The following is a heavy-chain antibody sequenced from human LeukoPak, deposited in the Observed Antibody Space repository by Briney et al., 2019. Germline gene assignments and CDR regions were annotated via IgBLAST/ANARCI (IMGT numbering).Heavy chain of an antibody. CDR1: GYTFTSYA. CDR2: INAGNGNT. Sequence: ASVKVSCKASGYTFTSYAMHWVRQAPGQRLEWMGWINAGNGNTKYSQKFQGRVTITRDTSASTAYMELSSLRSEDTAVYYCARVSPYGSGSSTFDYWGQGTLVTVSS. J-gene: IGHJ4*02. D-gene: IGHD3-10*01. V-gene: IGHV1-3*01. CDR3: ARVSPYGSGSSTFDY.